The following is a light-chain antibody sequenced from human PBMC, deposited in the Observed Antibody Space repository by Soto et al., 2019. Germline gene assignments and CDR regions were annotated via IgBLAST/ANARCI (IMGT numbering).Light chain of an antibody. CDR2: DVS. Sequence: QSALTQPRAVSGSPGHSVTISCTGTSSDVGGYNYVSWYRQHPGKAPKLMIYDVSKRPSGFPDRFSGSKSGNTASLTISGLQAEDEADYYCCSYAGSYTWVFVTGTKVTVL. CDR1: SSDVGGYNY. V-gene: IGLV2-11*01. CDR3: CSYAGSYTWV. J-gene: IGLJ1*01.